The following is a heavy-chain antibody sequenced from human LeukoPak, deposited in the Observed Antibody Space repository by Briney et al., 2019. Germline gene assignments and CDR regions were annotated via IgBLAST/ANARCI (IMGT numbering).Heavy chain of an antibody. D-gene: IGHD3-10*01. CDR1: GFTFSSYA. Sequence: GGSLRLSCAASGFTFSSYAMHWVRQASGKGLEWVAVISYDGSNKYYADSVKGRFTISRDNSKNTLYLQMNSLRAEDTAVYYCARDLPTGSITMVRGVRALDYWGQGTLVTVSS. J-gene: IGHJ4*02. CDR2: ISYDGSNK. V-gene: IGHV3-30*01. CDR3: ARDLPTGSITMVRGVRALDY.